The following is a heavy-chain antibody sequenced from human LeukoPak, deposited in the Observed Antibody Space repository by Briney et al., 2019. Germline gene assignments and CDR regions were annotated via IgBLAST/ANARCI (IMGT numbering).Heavy chain of an antibody. Sequence: GEPLKISCQPPGSPPPTYGSAGAGRLHGKGLEWMGMICPDESNIRCNPPFQGQVTISADKSICTAYLQWSSLKASDTAMYYCARPPSRGYSSSFEYWGQGTLVTVSS. V-gene: IGHV5-51*02. CDR3: ARPPSRGYSSSFEY. D-gene: IGHD2-2*03. J-gene: IGHJ4*02. CDR2: ICPDESNI. CDR1: GSPPPTYG.